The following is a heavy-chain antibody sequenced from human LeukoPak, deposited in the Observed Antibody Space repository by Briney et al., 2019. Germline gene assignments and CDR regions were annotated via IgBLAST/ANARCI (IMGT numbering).Heavy chain of an antibody. Sequence: GGSLRLSCVVSGFTFSNYWMSWVRQAPGKGLEWVAIIKQDGNEKYYVDSVKGRFAISRDSAKNSLYLQMNSLRAEDTAVYYCARDSSQWLADYWGQGTLVTVSS. CDR1: GFTFSNYW. J-gene: IGHJ4*02. D-gene: IGHD6-19*01. CDR3: ARDSSQWLADY. CDR2: IKQDGNEK. V-gene: IGHV3-7*01.